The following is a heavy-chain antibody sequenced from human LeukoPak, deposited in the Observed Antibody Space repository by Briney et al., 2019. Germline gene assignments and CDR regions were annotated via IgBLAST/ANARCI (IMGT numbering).Heavy chain of an antibody. CDR2: ISGSGGST. CDR3: AKDLRYSSSWNYYYGMDV. J-gene: IGHJ6*02. Sequence: PGGSLRLSCAASGFTFSSYAMSWVRQAPGKGLEWVSAISGSGGSTNYADSVKGRFTISRDNSKNTLYLQMNSLRAEDTAVYYCAKDLRYSSSWNYYYGMDVWGQGTTVTVSS. D-gene: IGHD6-13*01. CDR1: GFTFSSYA. V-gene: IGHV3-23*01.